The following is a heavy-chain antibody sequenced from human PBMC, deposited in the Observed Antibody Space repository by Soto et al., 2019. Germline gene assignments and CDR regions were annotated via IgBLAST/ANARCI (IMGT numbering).Heavy chain of an antibody. CDR1: GFSFSSSW. D-gene: IGHD3-16*01. CDR2: ISPDGTIT. Sequence: PGGSLGLSCAAXGFSFSSSWMHWVRQTPGKGLVWVSHISPDGTITNYADSAKGRFTISRDNGNNTLFLQMNNLRAEDTAVYFCARDIGYGGNWGQGTLVTVSS. CDR3: ARDIGYGGN. J-gene: IGHJ4*02. V-gene: IGHV3-74*01.